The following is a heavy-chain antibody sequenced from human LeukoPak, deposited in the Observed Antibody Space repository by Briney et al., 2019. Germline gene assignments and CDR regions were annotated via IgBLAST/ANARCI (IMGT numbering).Heavy chain of an antibody. D-gene: IGHD3-3*01. CDR2: INPNSGGT. CDR3: AREARDYDFWSGYRIFDY. Sequence: ASVKVSCKASGYTFTGYYMHWVRLAPGQGLEWMGWINPNSGGTNYAQKFQGRVTMTRDTSISTAYMELSRLRSDDTAVYYCAREARDYDFWSGYRIFDYWGQGTLVTVSS. J-gene: IGHJ4*02. V-gene: IGHV1-2*02. CDR1: GYTFTGYY.